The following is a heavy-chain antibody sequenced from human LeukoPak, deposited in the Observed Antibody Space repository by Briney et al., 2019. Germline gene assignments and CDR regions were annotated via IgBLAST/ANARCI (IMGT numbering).Heavy chain of an antibody. V-gene: IGHV4-4*07. D-gene: IGHD3-16*02. Sequence: SETLSLTCTVSGGSISSYYWSWIRQPAGKGLEWIGRIYTSGSTNYNPSLKSRVTMSVGTSKNQFSLKLSSVTAADTAVYYCARAPYDYVWGSYRQSSFDYWGQGTLVTVSS. J-gene: IGHJ4*02. CDR3: ARAPYDYVWGSYRQSSFDY. CDR2: IYTSGST. CDR1: GGSISSYY.